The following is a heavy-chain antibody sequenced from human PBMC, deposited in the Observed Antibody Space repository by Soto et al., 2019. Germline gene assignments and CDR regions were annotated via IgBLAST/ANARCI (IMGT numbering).Heavy chain of an antibody. CDR1: GFTFSSYS. J-gene: IGHJ2*01. V-gene: IGHV3-48*01. CDR2: ISSSSSTI. Sequence: EVQLVESGGGLVQPGGSLRLSCAASGFTFSSYSMNWVRQAPGKGLEWVSYISSSSSTIYYADSVKGRFTISRDNAKNSLSLQMNSLRAEDTAVYYCARVGITMLRGVIRTPIRDWYLDLWGRGTLVTVSS. CDR3: ARVGITMLRGVIRTPIRDWYLDL. D-gene: IGHD3-10*01.